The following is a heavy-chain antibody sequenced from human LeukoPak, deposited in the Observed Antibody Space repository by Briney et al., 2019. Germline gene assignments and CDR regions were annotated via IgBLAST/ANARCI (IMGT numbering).Heavy chain of an antibody. CDR1: GGSISSYY. CDR3: ASVDYYDSSGYSPFDY. CDR2: ISDMGSI. J-gene: IGHJ4*02. Sequence: ASETLSLTCTVSGGSISSYYWSWIRQPPGKGLEWIAYISDMGSINYNPSLKSRVTISVDTSKNQFSLKLSSVTAADTAVYYCASVDYYDSSGYSPFDYWGQGTLVTVSS. D-gene: IGHD3-22*01. V-gene: IGHV4-59*08.